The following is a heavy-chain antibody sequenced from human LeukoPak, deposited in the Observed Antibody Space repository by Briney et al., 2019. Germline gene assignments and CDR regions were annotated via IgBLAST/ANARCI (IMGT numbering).Heavy chain of an antibody. Sequence: ASVKVSCKASGGTFNSYAITWVRQAPGQGLEWMGGIIPIFGTTNYAQKFQGRVTITTDESTSTAYMELSSLRSEDTAVYYCARALAQPSGAFDIWGQGTMVTVSS. CDR3: ARALAQPSGAFDI. CDR2: IIPIFGTT. D-gene: IGHD2-15*01. CDR1: GGTFNSYA. J-gene: IGHJ3*02. V-gene: IGHV1-69*05.